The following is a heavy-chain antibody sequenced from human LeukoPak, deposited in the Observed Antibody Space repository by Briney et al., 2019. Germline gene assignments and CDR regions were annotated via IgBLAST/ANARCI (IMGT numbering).Heavy chain of an antibody. D-gene: IGHD6-13*01. CDR2: INPTGST. J-gene: IGHJ4*02. CDR3: ARGLLVGTSWYGY. V-gene: IGHV4-34*01. Sequence: SETLSLTCAVYGGPFSGFYWSWTRQPPGKGLEWIGEINPTGSTNYSPSLKSRVIISIDTSKKQFSLKLSSVTAADTAVYYCARGLLVGTSWYGYWGQGALVTVSS. CDR1: GGPFSGFY.